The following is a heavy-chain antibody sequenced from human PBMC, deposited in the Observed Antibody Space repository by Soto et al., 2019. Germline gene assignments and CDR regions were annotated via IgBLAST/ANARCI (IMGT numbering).Heavy chain of an antibody. D-gene: IGHD1-1*01. V-gene: IGHV3-33*01. CDR2: IWYDGSNK. CDR3: ARASGTWKVIYYYMDV. J-gene: IGHJ6*03. Sequence: GGSLRLSCAASGFTFSSYGMHWVRQAPGKGLEWVAVIWYDGSNKYYADSVKGRFTISRDNSKNTLYLQMNSLRAEDTAVYYCARASGTWKVIYYYMDVWGKGTTVTVSS. CDR1: GFTFSSYG.